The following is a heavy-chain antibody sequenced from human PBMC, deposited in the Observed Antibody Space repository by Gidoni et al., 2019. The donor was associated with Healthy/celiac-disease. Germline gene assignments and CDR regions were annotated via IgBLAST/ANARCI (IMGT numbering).Heavy chain of an antibody. CDR3: AREGPSDNDYTAPVNYGMDV. V-gene: IGHV3-53*04. CDR2: IYSGGST. D-gene: IGHD5-18*01. Sequence: EVQLVESGGGWVQPGGSVRLSCAGSGFTVSRNYISWVRQAPGKGLECVSVIYSGGSTYYAYSVKGRFTISRHNSKNTLYLQMNSLRAEDTAVYYCAREGPSDNDYTAPVNYGMDVWGQGTTVTVSS. CDR1: GFTVSRNY. J-gene: IGHJ6*02.